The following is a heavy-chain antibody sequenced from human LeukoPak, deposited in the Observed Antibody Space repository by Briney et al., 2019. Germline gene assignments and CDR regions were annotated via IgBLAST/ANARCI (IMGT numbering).Heavy chain of an antibody. V-gene: IGHV1-18*01. CDR1: GYTFTSYG. Sequence: ASVKVSCKASGYTFTSYGISWVRQAPGQGLEWMGWISAYNGNTNYAQKLQGRVTMTTDTSTSTAYMELRSLRSDDTAVYYCARDAPFSSWYYFDYWGQGTLVTVSS. CDR3: ARDAPFSSWYYFDY. D-gene: IGHD6-13*01. CDR2: ISAYNGNT. J-gene: IGHJ4*02.